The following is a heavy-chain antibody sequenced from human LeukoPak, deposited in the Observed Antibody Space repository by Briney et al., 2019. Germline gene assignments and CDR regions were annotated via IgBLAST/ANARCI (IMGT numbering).Heavy chain of an antibody. CDR3: ARDRPARSAYYFDY. CDR1: GYTFTSYD. Sequence: RASVKVSCKASGYTFTSYDISWVRQAPGQGLEWMGWISAYNGNTNYAQKLQGRVTMTTDTSTSTAYMELRSLRSDDTAVYYCARDRPARSAYYFDYWGQGTLVTVSS. CDR2: ISAYNGNT. J-gene: IGHJ4*02. V-gene: IGHV1-18*01. D-gene: IGHD6-6*01.